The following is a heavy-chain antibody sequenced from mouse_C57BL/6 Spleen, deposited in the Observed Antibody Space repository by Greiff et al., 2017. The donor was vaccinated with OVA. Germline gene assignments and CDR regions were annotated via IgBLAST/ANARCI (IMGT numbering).Heavy chain of an antibody. CDR1: GYSFTGYY. J-gene: IGHJ1*03. CDR2: INPSTGGT. V-gene: IGHV1-42*01. CDR3: ARSGVTTRDWYFDV. Sequence: VQLQQSGPELVKPGASVKISCKASGYSFTGYYMNWVKQSPEKSLEWIGEINPSTGGTTYNQKFKAKATLTVDKSSSTAYMQLKSLTSEDSAVYYCARSGVTTRDWYFDVWGTGTTVTVSS. D-gene: IGHD2-2*01.